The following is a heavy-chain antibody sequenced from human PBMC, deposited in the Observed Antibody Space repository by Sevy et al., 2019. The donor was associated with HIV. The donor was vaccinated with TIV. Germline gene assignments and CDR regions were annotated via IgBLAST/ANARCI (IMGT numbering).Heavy chain of an antibody. D-gene: IGHD6-6*01. Sequence: GGYLRLSCAASGFTFSNVWMSWVRQAPGKGLEWVGRIKSNTDGATTEYAAPVKGRFTISRDDSKDTLYLQMNRLITEDSAVYYCAIDPVHFLWGQGTLVTVSS. CDR1: GFTFSNVW. CDR3: AIDPVHFL. V-gene: IGHV3-15*01. J-gene: IGHJ4*02. CDR2: IKSNTDGATT.